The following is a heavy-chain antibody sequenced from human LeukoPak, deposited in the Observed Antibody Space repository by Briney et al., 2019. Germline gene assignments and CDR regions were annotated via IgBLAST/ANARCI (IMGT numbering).Heavy chain of an antibody. Sequence: SETLSLTCTVSVDSISSDYWSWIRQPPGKGLEWIGYIYRFGNTDYNPSLMRRVTILLDTSKKQLSPNLNSVTAADTAVYYCAGRGQRYFRDWGQGTLVTVSS. CDR2: IYRFGNT. CDR3: AGRGQRYFRD. J-gene: IGHJ1*01. CDR1: VDSISSDY. V-gene: IGHV4-4*08.